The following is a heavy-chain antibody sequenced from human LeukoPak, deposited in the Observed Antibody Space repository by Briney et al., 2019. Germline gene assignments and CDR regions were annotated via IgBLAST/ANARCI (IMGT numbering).Heavy chain of an antibody. CDR3: AKDYDYYDSSGYYYFDY. CDR1: GFTFSSYA. Sequence: GGSLRLSCAASGFTFSSYAMSWVRQAPGKGLEWVSAISGSGGSTYYADSVKGRFTISRDNSKNTLYLQMNSLRAEDTAVYYGAKDYDYYDSSGYYYFDYWGQGTLVTVSS. CDR2: ISGSGGST. V-gene: IGHV3-23*01. D-gene: IGHD3-22*01. J-gene: IGHJ4*02.